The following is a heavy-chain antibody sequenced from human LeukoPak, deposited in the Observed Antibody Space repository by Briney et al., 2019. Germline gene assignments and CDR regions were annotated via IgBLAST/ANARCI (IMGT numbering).Heavy chain of an antibody. V-gene: IGHV3-33*01. Sequence: GRSLRLSCAASGFTFSSYGMHWVRQAPGKGLEWVAVIWYDGSNKYYADSVKGRFTISRDNSKNTLYLQMNSLRAEDTAVYYCARDSESGYSYGYSYGMDVWGQGTTVTVSS. D-gene: IGHD5-18*01. CDR1: GFTFSSYG. CDR3: ARDSESGYSYGYSYGMDV. CDR2: IWYDGSNK. J-gene: IGHJ6*02.